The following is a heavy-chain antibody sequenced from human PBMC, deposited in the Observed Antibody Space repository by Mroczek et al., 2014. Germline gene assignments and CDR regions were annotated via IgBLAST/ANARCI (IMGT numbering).Heavy chain of an antibody. CDR3: ARDRVTPVTHNYYYYGMDV. CDR1: GGSISSYY. J-gene: IGHJ6*02. V-gene: IGHV4-59*01. CDR2: IYYSGST. Sequence: QVQLQESGPGLVKPSETLSLTCTVSGGSISSYYWSWIRQPPGKGLEWIGYIYYSGSTNYNPSLKSRVTISVDTSKNQFSLKLSSVTAADTAVYYCARDRVTPVTHNYYYYGMDVWGQGTTVTVSS. D-gene: IGHD4-17*01.